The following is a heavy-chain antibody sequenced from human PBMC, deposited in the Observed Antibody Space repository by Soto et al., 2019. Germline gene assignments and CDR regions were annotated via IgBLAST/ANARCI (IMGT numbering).Heavy chain of an antibody. Sequence: QVHLVKSGDEVKKPGASVKVSCKASGYSFTSYGITWVRQAPGQGLEWMGWISAHNGNTDYAQKLQGRVIVTRDTSTCTAYMELRSLRSDDTAVYYCARGRYGDYWGQGALVTVSS. J-gene: IGHJ4*02. V-gene: IGHV1-18*01. D-gene: IGHD1-1*01. CDR3: ARGRYGDY. CDR1: GYSFTSYG. CDR2: ISAHNGNT.